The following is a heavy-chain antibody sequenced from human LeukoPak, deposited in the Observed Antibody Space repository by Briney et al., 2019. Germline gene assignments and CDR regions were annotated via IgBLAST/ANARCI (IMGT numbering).Heavy chain of an antibody. CDR1: GGSISSGDYY. Sequence: SETLSLTCTVSGGSISSGDYYWSWIRRPPGKGLEWIGYIYYSGSTYYNPSLKSRVTISVDTSKNQFSLKLSSVTAADTAVYYCAGTYYYDSSGYPGAWFDPWGQGTLVTVSS. D-gene: IGHD3-22*01. V-gene: IGHV4-30-4*01. CDR2: IYYSGST. CDR3: AGTYYYDSSGYPGAWFDP. J-gene: IGHJ5*02.